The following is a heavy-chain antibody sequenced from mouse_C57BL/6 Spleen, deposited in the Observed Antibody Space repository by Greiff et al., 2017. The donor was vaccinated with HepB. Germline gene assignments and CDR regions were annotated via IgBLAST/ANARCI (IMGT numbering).Heavy chain of an antibody. Sequence: VQLQQPGAELVKPGASVKMSCKASGYTFTSYWITWVKQRPGQGLAWIGDIYPGSGSTNYNEKFKSKATLTVDTSSSTAYMQLSRLTSEDDAVYYCARVYYGSSSWYFDVWGTGTTGTVSS. J-gene: IGHJ1*03. V-gene: IGHV1-55*01. CDR1: GYTFTSYW. CDR2: IYPGSGST. CDR3: ARVYYGSSSWYFDV. D-gene: IGHD1-1*01.